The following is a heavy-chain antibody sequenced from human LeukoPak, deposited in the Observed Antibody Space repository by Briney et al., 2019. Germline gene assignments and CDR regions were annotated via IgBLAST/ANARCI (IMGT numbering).Heavy chain of an antibody. D-gene: IGHD2-2*01. CDR1: GFTFSNAW. Sequence: PGGSLRLSCAASGFTFSNAWMSWVRQAPGKGLEWVGRIKSKTDGGTTEYAAPGKGRFTISRDDSQNTPYLQMNSLQTDDTAVYYCTTDFSVFNNIVVVPASRFGWFDPWGQGTLVTVSS. CDR3: TTDFSVFNNIVVVPASRFGWFDP. J-gene: IGHJ5*02. V-gene: IGHV3-15*01. CDR2: IKSKTDGGTT.